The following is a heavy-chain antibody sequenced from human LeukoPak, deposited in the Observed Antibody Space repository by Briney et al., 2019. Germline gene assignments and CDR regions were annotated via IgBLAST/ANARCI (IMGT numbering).Heavy chain of an antibody. D-gene: IGHD3-10*01. CDR1: GFTFSSYG. CDR3: AKRGPGSPESGKYYFDY. CDR2: ISGSAART. J-gene: IGHJ4*02. Sequence: GGSLRLSCAASGFTFSSYGMSWVRQAPGKGLEWVSAISGSAARTFYADSVKGRFTISRDNSKNTLSLQMNSLRAEDTAVYYCAKRGPGSPESGKYYFDYWGQGTLVTVSS. V-gene: IGHV3-23*01.